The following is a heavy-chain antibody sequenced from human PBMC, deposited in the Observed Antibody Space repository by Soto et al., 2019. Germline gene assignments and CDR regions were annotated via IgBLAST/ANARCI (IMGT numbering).Heavy chain of an antibody. D-gene: IGHD3-3*01. CDR3: ARAGTHDFWSGYSVNWFDP. J-gene: IGHJ5*02. Sequence: PSETLSLTCTVSGGSISSYYWSWIRQPPGKGLEWIGYIYYSGSTNYNPSLKSRVTISVDTSKNQFSLKLSSVTAADTAVYYCARAGTHDFWSGYSVNWFDPWGQGTLVTVSS. CDR2: IYYSGST. V-gene: IGHV4-59*01. CDR1: GGSISSYY.